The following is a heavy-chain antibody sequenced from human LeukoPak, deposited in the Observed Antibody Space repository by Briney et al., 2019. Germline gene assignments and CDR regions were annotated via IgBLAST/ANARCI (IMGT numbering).Heavy chain of an antibody. J-gene: IGHJ4*02. V-gene: IGHV4-4*07. Sequence: SETLSLTCTVSGASINNYYWNWIRQPAGKGLEWIGRISSSGISNHNPSLESRVAMSVDPSRNQFSLKLSSVTAADTAVYFCARAIVNTWNPDYWGQGTLVTVSS. CDR1: GASINNYY. D-gene: IGHD1-1*01. CDR2: ISSSGIS. CDR3: ARAIVNTWNPDY.